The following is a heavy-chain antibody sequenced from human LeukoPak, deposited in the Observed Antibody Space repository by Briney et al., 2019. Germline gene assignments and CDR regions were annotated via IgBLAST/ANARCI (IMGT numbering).Heavy chain of an antibody. V-gene: IGHV3-23*01. CDR1: GFTFSSYA. J-gene: IGHJ6*02. Sequence: PGGSLRLSCAASGFTFSSYAMSWVRQAPGKGLEWVSAISGSGGSTYYADSVKGRFTISRDNSKNTLYLQMNSLRAEDTAVYYCAKDTAPYYDFWSGYYTPHYYGMDVWGQGTTVTVSS. D-gene: IGHD3-3*01. CDR2: ISGSGGST. CDR3: AKDTAPYYDFWSGYYTPHYYGMDV.